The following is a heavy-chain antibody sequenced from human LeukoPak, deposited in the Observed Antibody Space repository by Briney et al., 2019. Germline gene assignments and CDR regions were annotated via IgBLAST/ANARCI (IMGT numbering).Heavy chain of an antibody. CDR2: ISGSGGST. J-gene: IGHJ4*02. Sequence: PGGSLRLSCAASGFTFSSYAMSWVRQAPGKGLEWVSAISGSGGSTYYADSVKGRFTISRDNAKNSLYLQMNSLRAEDTAVYYCARGFWGASGYWGQGTLVTVSS. V-gene: IGHV3-23*01. D-gene: IGHD3-3*01. CDR1: GFTFSSYA. CDR3: ARGFWGASGY.